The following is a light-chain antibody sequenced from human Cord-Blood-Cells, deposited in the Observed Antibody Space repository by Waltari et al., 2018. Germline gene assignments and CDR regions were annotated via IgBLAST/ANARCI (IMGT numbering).Light chain of an antibody. CDR1: SSDVGGYNY. Sequence: QSALTQPASASGSPGQSITIPCTGTSSDVGGYNYVSWYQQHPGKAPKLMIYDVSKRPSGVSNRFSGSKSGNTASLTISGLQAEDEADYYCSSYTSSSKVFGGGTKLTVL. J-gene: IGLJ3*02. V-gene: IGLV2-14*01. CDR2: DVS. CDR3: SSYTSSSKV.